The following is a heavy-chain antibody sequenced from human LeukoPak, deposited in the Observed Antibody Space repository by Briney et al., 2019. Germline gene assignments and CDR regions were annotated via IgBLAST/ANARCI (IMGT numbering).Heavy chain of an antibody. V-gene: IGHV1-69*01. D-gene: IGHD3-10*01. CDR2: IIPIFGTA. CDR1: GGTFSSYA. CDR3: ARDLRGSGSYRDYYYYYYMDV. Sequence: GASVKVSCKASGGTFSSYAISWVRQAPGQGLEWMGGIIPIFGTANYAQKFQGRVTITADESTSTAYMELSSLRSEDTAVYYCARDLRGSGSYRDYYYYYYMDVWGKGTTVTVSS. J-gene: IGHJ6*03.